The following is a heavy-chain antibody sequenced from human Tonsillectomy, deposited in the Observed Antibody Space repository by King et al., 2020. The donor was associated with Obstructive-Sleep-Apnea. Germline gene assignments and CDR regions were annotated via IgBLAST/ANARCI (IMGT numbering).Heavy chain of an antibody. V-gene: IGHV4-59*01. Sequence: QLQESGPGLVKPSETLSLTCTVSGGSISSYYWSLIRQPPGKGLEWIGDIYYRGGTNYHPSLQSRVTISVNTSKNQSSLKLSSVTAADTAVYYCAGYSGLFDYWGQGTLVTVSS. CDR3: AGYSGLFDY. CDR2: IYYRGGT. CDR1: GGSISSYY. D-gene: IGHD2-15*01. J-gene: IGHJ4*02.